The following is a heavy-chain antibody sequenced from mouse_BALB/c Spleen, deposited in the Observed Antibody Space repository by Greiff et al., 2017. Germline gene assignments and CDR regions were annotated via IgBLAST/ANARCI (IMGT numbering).Heavy chain of an antibody. V-gene: IGHV5-6*01. CDR2: ISSGGSYT. D-gene: IGHD2-3*01. J-gene: IGHJ2*01. CDR1: GFTFSSYG. Sequence: EVQVVESGGDLVKPGGSLKLSCAASGFTFSSYGMSWVRQTPDKRLEWVATISSGGSYTYYPDSVKGRFTISRDNAKNTLYLQMSSLKSEDTAMYYCARDIYDGYYFDYWGQGTTLTVSS. CDR3: ARDIYDGYYFDY.